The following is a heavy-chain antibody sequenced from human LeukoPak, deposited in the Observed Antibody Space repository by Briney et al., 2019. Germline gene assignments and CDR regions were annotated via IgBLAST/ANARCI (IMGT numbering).Heavy chain of an antibody. D-gene: IGHD6-25*01. CDR3: ARQGGGFWYFDL. CDR1: GGSVSGGNYY. J-gene: IGHJ2*01. V-gene: IGHV4-61*01. Sequence: SETLSLTCTVSGGSVSGGNYYCSWIRQSPGKGLEWIGYIHYSGSTNYNPSLKSRVTISVDTSKNQFSLKLSSVTAADTAVYYCARQGGGFWYFDLWGRGTLVTVSS. CDR2: IHYSGST.